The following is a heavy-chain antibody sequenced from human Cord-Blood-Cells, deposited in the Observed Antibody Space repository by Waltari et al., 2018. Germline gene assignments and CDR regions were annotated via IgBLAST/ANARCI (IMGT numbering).Heavy chain of an antibody. CDR3: ARAPLMNY. Sequence: EVQRVESGGGLIQPGGSLRLSCAASGFTVSSNCMSWVRQAPGKGLEWVSVIYSGGRTYYADSVKGRFTISRDNSKNTLYLQMNSLRAEDTAMYYCARAPLMNYWGQGTLVTVSS. D-gene: IGHD2-8*01. CDR2: IYSGGRT. CDR1: GFTVSSNC. J-gene: IGHJ4*02. V-gene: IGHV3-53*01.